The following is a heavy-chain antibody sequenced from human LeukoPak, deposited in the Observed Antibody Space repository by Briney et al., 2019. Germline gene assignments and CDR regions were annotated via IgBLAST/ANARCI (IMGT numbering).Heavy chain of an antibody. V-gene: IGHV4-4*07. CDR2: IYTSGST. Sequence: SETLSLTCTVSGGSISSYYWSWIRQPAGKGLEWIGRIYTSGSTNYNPSLKSRVTMSVDTSKNQFSLKLSSVTAADTAVYYCARGTIGYSSSWSVDYWGQGTLVTVSS. CDR3: ARGTIGYSSSWSVDY. J-gene: IGHJ4*02. D-gene: IGHD6-13*01. CDR1: GGSISSYY.